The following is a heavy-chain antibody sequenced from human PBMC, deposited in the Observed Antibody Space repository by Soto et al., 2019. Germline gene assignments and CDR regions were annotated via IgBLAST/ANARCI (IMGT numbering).Heavy chain of an antibody. J-gene: IGHJ5*02. D-gene: IGHD3-16*01. CDR3: ERDHVFRAHDNWFDP. CDR1: GGTFSSYA. Sequence: QVQLVQSGAEVKKPGSSVTVSCTASGGTFSSYAISWVRQAPGQGLEWMGGIIPIFGTANYAQKFQGRVTITADESTSTAYMELSSLTSEDTAVYYCERDHVFRAHDNWFDPWGEGTLVTVSS. CDR2: IIPIFGTA. V-gene: IGHV1-69*01.